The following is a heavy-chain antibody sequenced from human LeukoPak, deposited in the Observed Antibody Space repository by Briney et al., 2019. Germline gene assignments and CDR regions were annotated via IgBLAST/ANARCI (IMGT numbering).Heavy chain of an antibody. V-gene: IGHV3-30*19. J-gene: IGHJ3*02. CDR2: ISYDGSNK. CDR1: GFTFSNYG. Sequence: GGSLRLSCAASGFTFSNYGMHWVRQAPGKGLEWVAVISYDGSNKYYADSVKGRFTISRDNSKNTLYLQMNSLRAEDTAVYYCARVFRPSLTVFIIRGAFDIWGQGTMVTVSS. D-gene: IGHD3-3*01. CDR3: ARVFRPSLTVFIIRGAFDI.